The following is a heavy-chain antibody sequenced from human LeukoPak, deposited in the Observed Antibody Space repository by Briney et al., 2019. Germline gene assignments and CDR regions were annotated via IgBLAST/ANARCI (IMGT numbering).Heavy chain of an antibody. CDR1: GFTFSSHW. Sequence: PGGSLRLSCAASGFTFSSHWMSWVRQAPGKGLEWVANIKQDGSEKYYVDSVKGRFTISRDNAKNSLYLQMNSLRAEDTAVYYCARVNWNYGSYYYYMDVWGKGTSVTVSS. J-gene: IGHJ6*03. V-gene: IGHV3-7*01. D-gene: IGHD1-7*01. CDR3: ARVNWNYGSYYYYMDV. CDR2: IKQDGSEK.